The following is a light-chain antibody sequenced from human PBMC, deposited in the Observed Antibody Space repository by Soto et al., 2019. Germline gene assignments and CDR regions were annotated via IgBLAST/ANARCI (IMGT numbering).Light chain of an antibody. CDR1: SSDVGGFNY. CDR2: DVT. CDR3: CSYADSYTSRV. V-gene: IGLV2-11*01. J-gene: IGLJ3*02. Sequence: QSALTQPRSVSESPGQSVTISCTGTSSDVGGFNYVSWYQQHPGKVPKLMIYDVTKRPSGVPDRFSGSKSGNTASLTISGLQADDEADYYCCSYADSYTSRVFGGGTKLTV.